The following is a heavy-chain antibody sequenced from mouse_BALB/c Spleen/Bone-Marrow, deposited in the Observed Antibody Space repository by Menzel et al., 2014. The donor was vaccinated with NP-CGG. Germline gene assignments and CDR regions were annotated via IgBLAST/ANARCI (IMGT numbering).Heavy chain of an antibody. V-gene: IGHV1-18*01. CDR1: GYTFTEYT. Sequence: SGPELVKPGASVKISCKTSGYTFTEYTIHWVKQSHGKSLEWIGNINPNIGGTTYNQKFKGKATLTVDMSSSTAYMDLRSQTSEDSAVYYCARGRFAYWGQGTLVTVSA. CDR2: INPNIGGT. J-gene: IGHJ3*01. CDR3: ARGRFAY.